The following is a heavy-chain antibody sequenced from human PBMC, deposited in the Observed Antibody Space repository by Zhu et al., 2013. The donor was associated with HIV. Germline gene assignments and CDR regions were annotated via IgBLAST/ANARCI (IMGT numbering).Heavy chain of an antibody. J-gene: IGHJ4*02. V-gene: IGHV1-3*01. CDR3: ARDQLIVRGYSYGPMYYFDY. Sequence: QVQLVQSGAEVKKPGASVKVSCKASGYTFTSYAMHWVRQAPGQRLEWMGWINAGNGNTKYSQKFQGRVTITRDTSASTAYMELSSLRSEDTAVYYCARDQLIVRGYSYGPMYYFDYWAREPWSPSPQ. CDR2: INAGNGNT. D-gene: IGHD5-18*01. CDR1: GYTFTSYA.